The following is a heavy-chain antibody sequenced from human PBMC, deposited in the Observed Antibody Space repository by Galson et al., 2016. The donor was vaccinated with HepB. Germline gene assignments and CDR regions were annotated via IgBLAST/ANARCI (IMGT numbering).Heavy chain of an antibody. CDR3: ARPTYHYGSGSWYFFDY. V-gene: IGHV1-18*01. Sequence: NLQGRVTMTIDTSTSTAYMELRSLRSDDTAVYYCARPTYHYGSGSWYFFDYWGQGTLVTVSS. D-gene: IGHD3-10*01. J-gene: IGHJ4*02.